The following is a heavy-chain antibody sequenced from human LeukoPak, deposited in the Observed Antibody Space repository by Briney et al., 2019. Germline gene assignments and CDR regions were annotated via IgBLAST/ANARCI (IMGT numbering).Heavy chain of an antibody. CDR2: IYYSGST. J-gene: IGHJ4*02. CDR1: GGSFITSHYY. V-gene: IGHV4-61*01. Sequence: SETLSLTCTVSGGSFITSHYYWAWIRQPPGKGLEWIGYIYYSGSTNYNPSLKSRVTISVDTSKNQFSLKLSSVTAADTAVYYCAREGVGSAAAGFDYWGQGTLVTVSS. D-gene: IGHD6-13*01. CDR3: AREGVGSAAAGFDY.